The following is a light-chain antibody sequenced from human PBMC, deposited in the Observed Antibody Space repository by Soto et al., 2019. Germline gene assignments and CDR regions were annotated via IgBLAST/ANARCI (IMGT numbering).Light chain of an antibody. V-gene: IGKV3-15*01. Sequence: EVVLTQSPATLSLSPGEGATLSCRASQGIGDTLAWYQHKPGQTSRLLLYDTSTSATGIPARFSGSRSGTEFTLTISSLQSEDFAVYYCQHYNNWPLTFGGGSKVEIK. CDR2: DTS. CDR1: QGIGDT. J-gene: IGKJ4*01. CDR3: QHYNNWPLT.